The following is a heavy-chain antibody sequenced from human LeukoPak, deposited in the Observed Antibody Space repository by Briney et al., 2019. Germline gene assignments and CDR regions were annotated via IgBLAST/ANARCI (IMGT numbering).Heavy chain of an antibody. V-gene: IGHV1-2*02. D-gene: IGHD3-22*01. Sequence: TFTXXYMHXVRQAPGQGLEWMGWINPNSGGTNYAQKFQGRVTMTRDTSISTAYMELSRLRSDDTAVYYCARDLYYDSSGYYSPWGQGTLVTVSS. CDR3: ARDLYYDSSGYYSP. CDR2: INPNSGGT. CDR1: TFTXXY. J-gene: IGHJ5*02.